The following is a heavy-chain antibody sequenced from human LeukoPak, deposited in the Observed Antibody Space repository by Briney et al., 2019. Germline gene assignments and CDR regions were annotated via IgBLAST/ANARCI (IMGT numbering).Heavy chain of an antibody. CDR2: INPNSGGT. CDR1: GYTFTGYY. Sequence: GASVKVSCKASGYTFTGYYMHWVRQAPGQGLEWMGWINPNSGGTNYAQKFQGRVTMTRDTSISTAYMELSRLRSDDTAVYYCARDRSGYGLNWFDPWGQGTLVTVSS. D-gene: IGHD5-12*01. J-gene: IGHJ5*02. V-gene: IGHV1-2*02. CDR3: ARDRSGYGLNWFDP.